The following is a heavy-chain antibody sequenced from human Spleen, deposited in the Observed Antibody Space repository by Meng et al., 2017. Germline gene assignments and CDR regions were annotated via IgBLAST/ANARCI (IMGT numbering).Heavy chain of an antibody. CDR2: INAVFGTT. J-gene: IGHJ4*02. V-gene: IGHV1-69*13. CDR3: ARKAGNCISTTCYSLDY. D-gene: IGHD2-2*01. CDR1: GGIFSNYV. Sequence: SVKVSCKALGGIFSNYVIGWVRQAPGQGLEWMGGINAVFGTTNYAQKFHNRVTITSDESTSTAYMELTRLTSEDTAVYFCARKAGNCISTTCYSLDYWGQGKQVTGSS.